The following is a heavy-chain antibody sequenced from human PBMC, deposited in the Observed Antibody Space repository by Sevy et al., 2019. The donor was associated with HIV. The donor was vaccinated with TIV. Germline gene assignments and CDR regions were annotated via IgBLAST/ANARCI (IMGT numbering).Heavy chain of an antibody. J-gene: IGHJ4*02. D-gene: IGHD1-26*01. CDR3: ARVRGSYSSDY. V-gene: IGHV3-11*01. CDR2: LTSSGICI. Sequence: GGSLRLSCAASGFIFDDYYMSWIRQTPGKGLEWVAHLTSSGICIHHADSVRGRFTISRDNAKNSLYLQMNSLRAEDTAVYYCARVRGSYSSDYWGQGTLVTVSS. CDR1: GFIFDDYY.